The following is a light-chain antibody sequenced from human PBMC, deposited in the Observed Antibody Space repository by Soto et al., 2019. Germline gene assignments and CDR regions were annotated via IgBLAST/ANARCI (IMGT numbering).Light chain of an antibody. CDR2: QDS. J-gene: IGLJ2*01. CDR1: KLGDKY. V-gene: IGLV3-1*01. CDR3: QAWDRSVV. Sequence: SYELTQPPSVSVSPGQTASITGSGDKLGDKYACWYQQKPGQYPVLVIYQDSKRPAGIPERFSGSNSGNTATLTISGSQAMDEADYYCQAWDRSVVFGGGTQLTVL.